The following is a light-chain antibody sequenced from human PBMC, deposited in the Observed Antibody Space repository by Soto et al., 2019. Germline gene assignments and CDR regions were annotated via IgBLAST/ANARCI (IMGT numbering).Light chain of an antibody. V-gene: IGKV3-11*01. Sequence: ELVLTQSPATLSLSPGEKATLSCRASQSLINSLAWYQQKPGQAPRLLIYDASDRAAGVPARFSGSGSGTEFTLTITSLQSEDIALYYCQRSYSTPQTFGQGTKVDIK. CDR3: QRSYSTPQT. CDR1: QSLINS. CDR2: DAS. J-gene: IGKJ1*01.